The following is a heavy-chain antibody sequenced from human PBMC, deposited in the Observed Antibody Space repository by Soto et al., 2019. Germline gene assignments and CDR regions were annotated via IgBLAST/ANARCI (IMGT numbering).Heavy chain of an antibody. V-gene: IGHV4-34*01. Sequence: QVQLQQWGAGLLKPSETLSLTCAVYGGSFSGYYWRWIRPPPGKGLEWIGEINNSGSTNYNPSLKSRVTISVDTSKNQFSRKVSSVTAPDTAVYYCASGPSRGYGGIRWDFDSWRQGTLVTVSS. J-gene: IGHJ4*02. D-gene: IGHD4-17*01. CDR1: GGSFSGYY. CDR2: INNSGST. CDR3: ASGPSRGYGGIRWDFDS.